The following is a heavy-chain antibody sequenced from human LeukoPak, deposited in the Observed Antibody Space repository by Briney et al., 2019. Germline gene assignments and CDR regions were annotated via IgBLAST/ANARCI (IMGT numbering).Heavy chain of an antibody. Sequence: GESLRLSCAASGFTFSSYSMNWVRQAPGKGLEWVSSISSSSSYIYYADSVKGRFTISRDNAKNSLYLQMNSLRAEDTAVYYCASTPGGVQRYFDYWGQGTLVTVSS. CDR1: GFTFSSYS. D-gene: IGHD6-25*01. J-gene: IGHJ4*02. V-gene: IGHV3-21*01. CDR2: ISSSSSYI. CDR3: ASTPGGVQRYFDY.